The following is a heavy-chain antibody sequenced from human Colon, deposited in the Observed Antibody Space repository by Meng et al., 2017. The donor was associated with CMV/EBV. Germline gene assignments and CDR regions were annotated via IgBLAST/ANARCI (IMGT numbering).Heavy chain of an antibody. CDR1: GFTFSSYA. Sequence: GESLKISCAASGFTFSSYAMSWVRQAPGKGLEWVSYISGSGSAIYYADSVKGRFTISRDNAKNSLYLQMNSLRAEDTAVYYCARGVTIFGVVNRGYFDYWGQGTLVTVSS. V-gene: IGHV3-48*03. D-gene: IGHD3-3*01. CDR3: ARGVTIFGVVNRGYFDY. J-gene: IGHJ4*02. CDR2: ISGSGSAI.